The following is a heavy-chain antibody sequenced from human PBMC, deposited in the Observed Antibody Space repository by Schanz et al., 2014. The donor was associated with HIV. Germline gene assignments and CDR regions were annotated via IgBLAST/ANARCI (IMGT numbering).Heavy chain of an antibody. CDR3: AKAAVTDYLDY. Sequence: QVQLVESGGGVVQPGRSLRLSCAASGFTFSSYGMHWVRQAPGKGLEWVALISSDGTIRYYATSVEGRFTISRDNSKNTLYLQMNSLRTEDTAVYYCAKAAVTDYLDYWGQGTLVTVSS. V-gene: IGHV3-30*18. CDR2: ISSDGTIR. D-gene: IGHD2-21*02. J-gene: IGHJ4*02. CDR1: GFTFSSYG.